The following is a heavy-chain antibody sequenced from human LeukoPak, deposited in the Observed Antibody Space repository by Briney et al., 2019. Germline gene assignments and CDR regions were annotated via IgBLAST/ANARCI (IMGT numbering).Heavy chain of an antibody. CDR2: IYFTGST. V-gene: IGHV4-59*08. CDR3: AGSYYYDSSGYYLPFDY. J-gene: IGHJ4*02. Sequence: PSETLSLTCTVSVASISSYYWSWIRQPPGKGLEWIGYIYFTGSTNYNPSLKSRVTISVDTSKKQVSLKLSSVTAADTAVYYCAGSYYYDSSGYYLPFDYWGQGTLVTVSS. D-gene: IGHD3-22*01. CDR1: VASISSYY.